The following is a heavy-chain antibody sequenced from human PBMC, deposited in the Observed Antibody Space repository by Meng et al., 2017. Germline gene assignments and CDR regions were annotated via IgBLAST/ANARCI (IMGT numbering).Heavy chain of an antibody. V-gene: IGHV3-30*01. J-gene: IGHJ4*02. CDR3: ARVGMADPPD. CDR1: GFTFSSYA. Sequence: QVQVVGSGGGVVPPGRSLRLSCAASGFTFSSYAMHWVRQAPGKGLEWVAVISYDGSNKYYADSVKGRFTISRDNSKNTLYLQMNSLRAEDTAVYYCARVGMADPPDWGQGTLVTVSS. CDR2: ISYDGSNK. D-gene: IGHD5-24*01.